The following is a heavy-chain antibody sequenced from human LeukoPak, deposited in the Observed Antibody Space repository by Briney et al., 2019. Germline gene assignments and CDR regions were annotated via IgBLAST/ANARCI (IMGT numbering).Heavy chain of an antibody. J-gene: IGHJ4*02. D-gene: IGHD4/OR15-4a*01. CDR1: AFIVSSNS. V-gene: IGHV3-53*01. CDR3: ARRAGAYSHPYDY. Sequence: GGSLRLSCTVSAFIVSSNSMSWVRQAPGKGLEWVSFIYTDNTHYSDSVKGRFTISRDNSKNTLYLQMNSLRAEDTAVYYCARRAGAYSHPYDYWGQGTLVTVSS. CDR2: IYTDNT.